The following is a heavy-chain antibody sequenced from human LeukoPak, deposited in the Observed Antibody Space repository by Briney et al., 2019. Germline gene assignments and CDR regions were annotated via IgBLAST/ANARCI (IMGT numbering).Heavy chain of an antibody. CDR2: INPTGGST. J-gene: IGHJ4*02. V-gene: IGHV1-46*01. Sequence: APVKVSCKASGYTFTSYYMNWVRQAPGQGLEWMGIINPTGGSTTYAQNFQGRVTVTRDTPTSTVYMELSSLRSEDTAVYYCARAVWFGESALFDYWGQGALVTVSS. CDR3: ARAVWFGESALFDY. D-gene: IGHD3-10*01. CDR1: GYTFTSYY.